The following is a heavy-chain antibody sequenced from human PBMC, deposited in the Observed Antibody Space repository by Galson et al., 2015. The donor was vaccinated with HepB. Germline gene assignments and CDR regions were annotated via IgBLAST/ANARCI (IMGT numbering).Heavy chain of an antibody. CDR1: GVSVTSPA. CDR2: ISGSGRTT. J-gene: IGHJ4*02. D-gene: IGHD3-10*01. CDR3: AKLKGLYGSENYSVGY. V-gene: IGHV3-23*01. Sequence: ALSTSYAVYGVSVTSPARCWVHHAPVTPLVCAASISGSGRTTDNTKSAKSRFTISKDISTNMQYLQMNSLRAEDTAVYYCAKLKGLYGSENYSVGYWGQGALVAGSS.